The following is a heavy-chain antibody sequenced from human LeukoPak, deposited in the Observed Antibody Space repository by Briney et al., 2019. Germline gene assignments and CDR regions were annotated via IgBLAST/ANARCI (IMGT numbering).Heavy chain of an antibody. CDR2: IYTSGST. CDR1: GGSISSYY. V-gene: IGHV4-4*07. Sequence: PSETLSLTCTVSGGSISSYYWSWIRQPAGKGLEWIGRIYTSGSTNYNPSLKSRVTMSVDTSKNQFSLKLSSVTAADTAVYYCARVYCSSTSCYGPSQYFQHWGQGTLVTVSS. J-gene: IGHJ1*01. D-gene: IGHD2-2*01. CDR3: ARVYCSSTSCYGPSQYFQH.